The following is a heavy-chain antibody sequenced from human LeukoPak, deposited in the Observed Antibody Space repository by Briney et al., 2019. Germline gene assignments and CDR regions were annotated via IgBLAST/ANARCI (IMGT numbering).Heavy chain of an antibody. CDR3: ARHRRQEEQQLNWFDP. D-gene: IGHD6-13*01. CDR1: GYSVSRGYY. Sequence: ASATLSLTCTVSGYSVSRGYYWGWIRQPPGKGLEWIGNIYHGGSTNYNPSLKSRVTISVDTSKNQFSLKLSSVTAADTAVYYCARHRRQEEQQLNWFDPWGQGTLVTVSS. J-gene: IGHJ5*02. V-gene: IGHV4-38-2*02. CDR2: IYHGGST.